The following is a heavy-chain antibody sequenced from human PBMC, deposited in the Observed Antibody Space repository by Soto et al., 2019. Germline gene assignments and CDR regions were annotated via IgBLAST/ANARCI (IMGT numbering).Heavy chain of an antibody. CDR3: GAAPGGGGY. V-gene: IGHV3-53*01. J-gene: IGHJ4*02. CDR1: GFTVSNNY. Sequence: EVQLVESGGGLIQPGGSLRLSCAVSGFTVSNNYMSWVRQAPGKGLEGVSVIYSGGYTAYGDSVKGRFTISRDNSKNTLNLKRNTLRTADPACFYCGAAPGGGGYWGQGTLVTVSS. CDR2: IYSGGYT. D-gene: IGHD3-10*01.